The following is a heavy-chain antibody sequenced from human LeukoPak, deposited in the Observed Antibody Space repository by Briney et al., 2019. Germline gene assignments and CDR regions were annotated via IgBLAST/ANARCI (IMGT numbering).Heavy chain of an antibody. CDR2: IYNTRNT. J-gene: IGHJ3*02. CDR1: GGSISSYY. D-gene: IGHD3-9*01. CDR3: ARRNILTEGEAFDI. V-gene: IGHV4-59*08. Sequence: PSETLSLTCTVSGGSISSYYWTWIRQHPAKGLEWIGFIYNTRNTNYNPSLKSRVTISFYTSKDQFSLKLSSVTAADTAVYYCARRNILTEGEAFDIWGQGTMVTVSS.